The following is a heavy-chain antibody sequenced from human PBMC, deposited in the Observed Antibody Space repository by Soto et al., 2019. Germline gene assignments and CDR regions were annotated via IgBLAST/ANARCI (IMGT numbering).Heavy chain of an antibody. CDR1: GFTFSSYS. CDR2: ISSSSSYI. J-gene: IGHJ1*01. CDR3: ASDDYGDYSQAEYFQH. V-gene: IGHV3-21*01. D-gene: IGHD4-17*01. Sequence: EVQLVESGGGLVKPGGSLRLSCAASGFTFSSYSMNWVRQAPGKGLEWVSSISSSSSYIYYADSVKGRFTISRDNAKNSLYLQMNSLRAEDTAVYYCASDDYGDYSQAEYFQHWGQGTLVTVSS.